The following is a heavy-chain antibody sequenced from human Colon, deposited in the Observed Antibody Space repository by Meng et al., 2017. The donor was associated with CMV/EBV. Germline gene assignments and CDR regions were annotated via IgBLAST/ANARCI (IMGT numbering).Heavy chain of an antibody. CDR2: IVYDGSNG. Sequence: GGSLRLSCAASGFSFSRNNMYWVRQAPGKGLEWVAFIVYDGSNGYSVESVKGRFTISRDNSKNTLYLQMNNLRPEDTALYFCAKDSGVETYYLDYWGQGTLVTVSS. D-gene: IGHD3-3*01. CDR1: GFSFSRNN. V-gene: IGHV3-30*02. J-gene: IGHJ4*02. CDR3: AKDSGVETYYLDY.